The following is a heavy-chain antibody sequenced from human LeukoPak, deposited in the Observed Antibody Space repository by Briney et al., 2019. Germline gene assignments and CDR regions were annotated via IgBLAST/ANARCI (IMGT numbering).Heavy chain of an antibody. CDR2: IYYSGST. Sequence: SETLSLTCTVSGGSISSYYWSWIRQPPGKGLEWIGYIYYSGSTNYNPSLKSRVTISVDTSKNQFSLKLSFVTAADTAVYYCAGPDFWSGYYMTWGQGTLVTVSS. CDR1: GGSISSYY. J-gene: IGHJ5*02. D-gene: IGHD3-3*01. V-gene: IGHV4-59*01. CDR3: AGPDFWSGYYMT.